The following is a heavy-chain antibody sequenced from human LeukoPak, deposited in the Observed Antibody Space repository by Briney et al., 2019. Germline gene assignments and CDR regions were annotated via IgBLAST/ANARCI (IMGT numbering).Heavy chain of an antibody. D-gene: IGHD6-13*01. CDR2: INHSGST. V-gene: IGHV4-34*01. CDR3: ARGLKEGIAAAGPDY. J-gene: IGHJ4*02. CDR1: GGSFSGYY. Sequence: SETLSLTCAVYGGSFSGYYWSWIRQPPGKGLEWIGEINHSGSTNYNPSLKSRVTISVDTSKNQFSLKLSPVTAADTAVYYCARGLKEGIAAAGPDYWGQGTLVTVSS.